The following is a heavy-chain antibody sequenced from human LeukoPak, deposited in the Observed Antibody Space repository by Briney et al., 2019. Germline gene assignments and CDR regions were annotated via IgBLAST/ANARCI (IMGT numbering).Heavy chain of an antibody. CDR2: ISYDGSDK. CDR1: GFTFSSYG. CDR3: ARVSGYCSSTSCYGRDDY. J-gene: IGHJ4*02. V-gene: IGHV3-30*03. D-gene: IGHD2-2*03. Sequence: QPGGSLRLSCAASGFTFSSYGMPWVRQAPGKGLEWVAVISYDGSDKYSADSVKGRFTISRDNAKNSLYLQMNSLRAEDTAVYYCARVSGYCSSTSCYGRDDYWGQGTLVTVSS.